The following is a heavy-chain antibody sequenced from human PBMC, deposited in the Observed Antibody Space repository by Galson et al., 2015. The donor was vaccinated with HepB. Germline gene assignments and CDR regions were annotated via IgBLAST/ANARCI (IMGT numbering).Heavy chain of an antibody. CDR3: ACSLDYYGSGSSAGPFDY. V-gene: IGHV5-51*01. CDR1: GSSFTSYW. D-gene: IGHD3-10*01. J-gene: IGHJ4*02. Sequence: QSGAEVKKPGESLKISCKGSGSSFTSYWIGWVRQMSGKGLEWMGILYPGDSDTRYSPSFQGQVTISADKSISTAYLKWSSLKASDTARYYCACSLDYYGSGSSAGPFDYWGQGTLVTVSS. CDR2: LYPGDSDT.